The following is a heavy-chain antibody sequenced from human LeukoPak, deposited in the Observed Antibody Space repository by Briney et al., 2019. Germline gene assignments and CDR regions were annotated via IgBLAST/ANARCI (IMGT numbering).Heavy chain of an antibody. CDR2: ISYEDGTNK. J-gene: IGHJ4*02. CDR3: TKERPEEYYESGSYLDF. D-gene: IGHD3-10*01. Sequence: GGSLRLSCAASGFTFRSLVMHWVRQAPGKGLEWVAAISYEDGTNKYYADSVKGRFTISRDNSKTTLFLQMNSLRAEDTAIYYCTKERPEEYYESGSYLDFWGQGTLVTVSS. CDR1: GFTFRSLV. V-gene: IGHV3-30*18.